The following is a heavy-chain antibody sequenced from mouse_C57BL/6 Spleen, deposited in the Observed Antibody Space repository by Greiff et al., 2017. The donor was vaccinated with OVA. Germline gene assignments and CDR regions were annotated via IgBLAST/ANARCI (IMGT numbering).Heavy chain of an antibody. CDR2: FHPYNDDT. CDR3: ARGTVESEAFAY. CDR1: GYTFTTYP. D-gene: IGHD1-1*01. V-gene: IGHV1-47*01. Sequence: QVQLKESVAELVKPGASVKMSCKASGYTFTTYPIEWMKQNHGKSLEWIGNFHPYNDDTKYNEKFKGKATLTVEKSSSTVYLELSRLTSDDSAVYYCARGTVESEAFAYWGQGTLVTVSA. J-gene: IGHJ3*01.